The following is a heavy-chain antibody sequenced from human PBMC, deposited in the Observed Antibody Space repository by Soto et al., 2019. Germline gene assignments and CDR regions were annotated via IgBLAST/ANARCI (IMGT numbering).Heavy chain of an antibody. CDR1: GFTFSSYW. J-gene: IGHJ6*03. Sequence: GGSLRLSCAASGFTFSSYWMSWVRQAPGKGLEWVANIKQDGSEKYYVDSVKGRFTISRDNAKNSLYLQMNSLRAEDTAVYYCARGAYYDFWSGKYYYYYMDVWAKRTTVTVSS. V-gene: IGHV3-7*04. CDR3: ARGAYYDFWSGKYYYYYMDV. CDR2: IKQDGSEK. D-gene: IGHD3-3*01.